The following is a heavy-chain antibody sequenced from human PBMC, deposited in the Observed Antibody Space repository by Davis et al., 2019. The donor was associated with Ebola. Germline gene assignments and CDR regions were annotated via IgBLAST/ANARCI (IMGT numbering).Heavy chain of an antibody. CDR3: TTVTIPDNNDY. CDR2: IYSGGST. D-gene: IGHD4-17*01. J-gene: IGHJ4*02. Sequence: GGSLRLSCAASGFTVSSNYMSWVRQAPGKGLEWVSVIYSGGSTYYADSVKGRFTISRDNSKNTLYLQMNSLRAEDTAVYYCTTVTIPDNNDYWGQGTLVTVSS. CDR1: GFTVSSNY. V-gene: IGHV3-53*01.